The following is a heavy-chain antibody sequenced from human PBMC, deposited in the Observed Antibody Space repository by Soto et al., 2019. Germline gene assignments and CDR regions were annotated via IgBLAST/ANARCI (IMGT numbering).Heavy chain of an antibody. CDR3: ATDRFDFWSGAHNAFDV. CDR2: ITGSGMTI. CDR1: GGSFSGYY. J-gene: IGHJ3*01. V-gene: IGHV3-48*03. D-gene: IGHD3-3*01. Sequence: LSLTCAVYGGSFSGYYWNWVRQAPGKGLEWVAHITGSGMTIYYADSMKGRITISRDNAKKSLFLQMNSLRGEDTAVYYCATDRFDFWSGAHNAFDVWGQGTMVTVSS.